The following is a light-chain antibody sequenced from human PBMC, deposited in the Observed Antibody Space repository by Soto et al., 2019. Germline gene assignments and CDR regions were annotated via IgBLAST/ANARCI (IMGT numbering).Light chain of an antibody. CDR1: SSDVGGYNF. CDR3: SSYGGSNNFV. CDR2: EVT. Sequence: QSALTQPPSASGSPGQSVTISCTGTSSDVGGYNFVSWYQQYPGKAPKLIIYEVTKRPSGVPDRFSGSKSGNTASLTVSGLQTDDEADYYCSSYGGSNNFVFGTGTKVTLL. J-gene: IGLJ1*01. V-gene: IGLV2-8*01.